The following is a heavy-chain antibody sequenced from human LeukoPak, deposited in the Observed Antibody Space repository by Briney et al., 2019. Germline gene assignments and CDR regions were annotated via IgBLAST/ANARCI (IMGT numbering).Heavy chain of an antibody. D-gene: IGHD2-15*01. J-gene: IGHJ3*02. CDR2: IYYSGST. CDR3: ASRDSIFDI. Sequence: SETLSLTCTVSGGSISSTTYYWGWIRRPPGKGLEWIGSIYYSGSTYYNPSLKSRVTISVDTSKNQFSLKLSSVTAADTAVYYCASRDSIFDIWGQGTMVTVSS. V-gene: IGHV4-39*07. CDR1: GGSISSTTYY.